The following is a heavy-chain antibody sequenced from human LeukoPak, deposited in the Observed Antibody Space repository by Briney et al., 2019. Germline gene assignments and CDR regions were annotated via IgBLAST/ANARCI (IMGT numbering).Heavy chain of an antibody. CDR3: TTDYCSSTSCAWYYYDSSGY. J-gene: IGHJ4*02. CDR1: GFTLSNAW. Sequence: AGGSLRLSCAASGFTLSNAWMSWVRQAPGKGLEWVGRIKSKTDGGTTDYAAPVKGRFTISRDDSKNTLYLQMNSLKIEDTAVYYCTTDYCSSTSCAWYYYDSSGYWGQGTLVTVSS. CDR2: IKSKTDGGTT. V-gene: IGHV3-15*01. D-gene: IGHD3-22*01.